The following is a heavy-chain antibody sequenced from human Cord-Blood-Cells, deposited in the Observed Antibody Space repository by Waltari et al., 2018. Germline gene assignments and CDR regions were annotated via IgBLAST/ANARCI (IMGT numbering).Heavy chain of an antibody. D-gene: IGHD5-18*01. CDR2: IYYSGST. CDR1: GGSISSSSYY. J-gene: IGHJ3*02. V-gene: IGHV4-39*01. CDR3: ARSRGYSYGDAFDI. Sequence: QLQLQESGPGLVKPSATLSLTCTVPGGSISSSSYYWGWIRQPPGKGLEWIGSIYYSGSTYYNPSLKSRVIISVDTSKNQFSLKLSSVTAADTAVYYCARSRGYSYGDAFDIWGQGTMVTVSS.